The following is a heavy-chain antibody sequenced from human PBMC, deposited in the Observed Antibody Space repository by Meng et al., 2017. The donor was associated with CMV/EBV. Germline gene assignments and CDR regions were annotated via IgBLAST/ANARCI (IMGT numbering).Heavy chain of an antibody. CDR2: TYYRTKWYN. CDR3: ARGGGWFDY. Sequence: CAVTGDSVSSNSAAWNWVRQTPSRGLEWMGRTYYRTKWYNDYAVTVKSRITINPDTSKNQFSLQLDSVTPEDTAVYYCARGGGWFDYWGQGTLVTVSS. D-gene: IGHD5-12*01. V-gene: IGHV6-1*01. J-gene: IGHJ4*02. CDR1: GDSVSSNSAA.